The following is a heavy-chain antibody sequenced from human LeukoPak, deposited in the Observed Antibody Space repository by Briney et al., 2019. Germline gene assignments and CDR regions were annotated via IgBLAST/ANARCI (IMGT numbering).Heavy chain of an antibody. D-gene: IGHD2-15*01. Sequence: PSETLSLNCTVSGDSISSGDYYWSWARQHPGKGLEWIGYINYSGTTYYNPSLTSRVTIPVDTSKNQFSLKLSSVTAADTAVYYCARTYCRGGTCYSWDYWGQGTLVTVSS. J-gene: IGHJ4*02. CDR3: ARTYCRGGTCYSWDY. CDR1: GDSISSGDYY. CDR2: INYSGTT. V-gene: IGHV4-31*03.